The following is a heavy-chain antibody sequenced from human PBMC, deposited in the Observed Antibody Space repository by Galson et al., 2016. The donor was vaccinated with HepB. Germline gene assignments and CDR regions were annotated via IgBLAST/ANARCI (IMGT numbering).Heavy chain of an antibody. D-gene: IGHD2-8*01. Sequence: PALVKPTQTLTLTCSFSGFSLNTDGMCVTWIRQPPGKALEWLARIYWGEEKRYSVSLKTRLTISKDASRNLVVLTMTNMDPVDTATYYCARTRGPTKGIDVWGQGTTVTVSS. CDR3: ARTRGPTKGIDV. CDR2: IYWGEEK. J-gene: IGHJ6*02. V-gene: IGHV2-70*11. CDR1: GFSLNTDGMC.